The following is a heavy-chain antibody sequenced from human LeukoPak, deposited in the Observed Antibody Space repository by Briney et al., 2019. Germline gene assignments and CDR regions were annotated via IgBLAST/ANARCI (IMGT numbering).Heavy chain of an antibody. Sequence: GRSLRLSCAASGCTFDDYAMHWVRQAPGKGLEWVSGISWISGSIGYADSVKGRFTISRDNAKNSLYLQMNSLRAEDTALYYCAKELHGMDVWGQGTAVTVSS. D-gene: IGHD1-26*01. V-gene: IGHV3-9*01. CDR1: GCTFDDYA. J-gene: IGHJ6*02. CDR3: AKELHGMDV. CDR2: ISWISGSI.